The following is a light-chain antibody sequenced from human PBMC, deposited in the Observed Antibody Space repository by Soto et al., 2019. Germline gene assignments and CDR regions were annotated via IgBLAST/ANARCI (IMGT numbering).Light chain of an antibody. V-gene: IGLV1-51*01. CDR2: DNI. CDR3: GTWDGSRNWV. Sequence: QSVLTQSPSVSAAPGQKVTISCSGTSSNIGNNYVSWYQQFPDTAPKLLIYDNIKRPSGIPDRFSGSKSGTSVTLVITGLQTGDEADYYCGTWDGSRNWVFGGGTKLTVL. CDR1: SSNIGNNY. J-gene: IGLJ3*02.